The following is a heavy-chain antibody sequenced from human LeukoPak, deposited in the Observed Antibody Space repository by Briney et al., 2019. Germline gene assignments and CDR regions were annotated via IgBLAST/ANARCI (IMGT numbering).Heavy chain of an antibody. Sequence: GGSLRLSCAASGFTFSSYSMNWVRQAPGKGLEWVSYISSSSSTIYYADSVKGRFTISRDNAKNSLYLQMNSLRAEDTAVYYCAKSRWETYAVRAFDIWGQGTMVTVSS. CDR3: AKSRWETYAVRAFDI. CDR2: ISSSSSTI. CDR1: GFTFSSYS. J-gene: IGHJ3*02. D-gene: IGHD1-26*01. V-gene: IGHV3-48*04.